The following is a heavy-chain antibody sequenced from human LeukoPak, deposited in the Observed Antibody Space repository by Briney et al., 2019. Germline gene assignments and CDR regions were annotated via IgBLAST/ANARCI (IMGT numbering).Heavy chain of an antibody. V-gene: IGHV1-3*03. CDR2: INAGNGNT. J-gene: IGHJ5*02. CDR1: GYSFIRHW. CDR3: ARDSVGAGWFDP. D-gene: IGHD1-26*01. Sequence: GASVKVSCKASGYSFIRHWMHWVRLAPGQRLEWMGWINAGNGNTKYSQEFQGRVTITRDTSASTAYMELSSLRSEDMAVYYCARDSVGAGWFDPWGQGTLVTVSS.